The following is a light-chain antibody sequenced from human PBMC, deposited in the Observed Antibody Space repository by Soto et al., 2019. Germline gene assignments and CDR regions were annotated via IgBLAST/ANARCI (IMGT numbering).Light chain of an antibody. CDR2: EVS. J-gene: IGLJ1*01. Sequence: QSALTQPHSASGSPGQSVTISCTGTSSDVGGYNYVSWYQQHPGKAPKLMIFEVSKRPSGVPDRFSGSKSGNTASLTVSGLHAEDEADYYCSSYAGSNNFVFGTGTKVTVL. V-gene: IGLV2-8*01. CDR3: SSYAGSNNFV. CDR1: SSDVGGYNY.